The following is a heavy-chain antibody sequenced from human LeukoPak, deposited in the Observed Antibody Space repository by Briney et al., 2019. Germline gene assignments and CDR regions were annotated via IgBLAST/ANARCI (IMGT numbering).Heavy chain of an antibody. Sequence: PGGSLRLSCAASGFTFSSYWMSWVRQAPGKGLEWVANIKQDGSEKYYVDSVKGRFTISRDNAKNSLYLQMNSLRAEDTAVYYCARGDSVTVDPYYFDYWGQGTLVTVSS. V-gene: IGHV3-7*01. J-gene: IGHJ4*02. CDR3: ARGDSVTVDPYYFDY. CDR1: GFTFSSYW. CDR2: IKQDGSEK. D-gene: IGHD4-17*01.